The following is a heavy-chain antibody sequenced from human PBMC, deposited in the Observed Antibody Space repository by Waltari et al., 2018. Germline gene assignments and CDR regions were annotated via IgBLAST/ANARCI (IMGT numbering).Heavy chain of an antibody. CDR2: SIPIFGTA. D-gene: IGHD6-13*01. CDR3: ARLVMAAAVDHGFDY. CDR1: GGTFSRYA. Sequence: QVQRVQSGAEVMKPGTPVKVSCTASGGTFSRYAISWGRQAPGPGLEWRGGSIPIFGTATNEQKFQCRVTITADESTSTAYMELSSLRSDDKAVDDCARLVMAAAVDHGFDYWGQGTLVTVSS. V-gene: IGHV1-69*13. J-gene: IGHJ4*02.